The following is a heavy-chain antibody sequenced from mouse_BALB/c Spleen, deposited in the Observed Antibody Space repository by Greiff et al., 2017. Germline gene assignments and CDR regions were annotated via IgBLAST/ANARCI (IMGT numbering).Heavy chain of an antibody. J-gene: IGHJ4*01. Sequence: EVQLVESGGGLVKPGGSLKLSCAASGFTFSSYALSWVRQTPEKRLEWVATISSGGSTYYPDTVKGRFTISRDNAKNTLYLQISSLKSEDTAMYYCARRSPYYAIDYWGQGTSVTVSS. CDR1: GFTFSSYA. CDR2: ISSGGST. CDR3: ARRSPYYAIDY. V-gene: IGHV5-12-1*01.